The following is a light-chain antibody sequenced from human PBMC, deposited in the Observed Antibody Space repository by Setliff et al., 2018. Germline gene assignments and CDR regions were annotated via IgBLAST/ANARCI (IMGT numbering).Light chain of an antibody. CDR1: SGDIDPYNY. CDR2: EVS. Sequence: QSVLTQPPSASGSPGQSVTISCTGTSGDIDPYNYVSWYQQHPGKAPKLLIYEVSKRPPGVPDRFSGSKSGNTASLTVSGLQAEDEADYYCSSYEGTNNYVFGTGTKVTVL. CDR3: SSYEGTNNYV. V-gene: IGLV2-8*01. J-gene: IGLJ1*01.